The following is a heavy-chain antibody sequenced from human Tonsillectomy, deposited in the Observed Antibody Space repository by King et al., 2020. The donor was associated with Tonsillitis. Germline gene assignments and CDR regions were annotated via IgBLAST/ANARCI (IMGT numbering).Heavy chain of an antibody. CDR1: GGTFSSYA. V-gene: IGHV1-69*04. J-gene: IGHJ4*02. Sequence: QLVQSGAEVKKPGSSVKVSCKASGGTFSSYAISWVRQAPGQGLEWMGRIIPILGIANYAQKFQGRVTITADKSTSTAYMELSSLRSEDTAVYYCATLSGGIQPRRAGGAQYYFDCWGLGALVTVAS. CDR2: IIPILGIA. CDR3: ATLSGGIQPRRAGGAQYYFDC. D-gene: IGHD5-18*01.